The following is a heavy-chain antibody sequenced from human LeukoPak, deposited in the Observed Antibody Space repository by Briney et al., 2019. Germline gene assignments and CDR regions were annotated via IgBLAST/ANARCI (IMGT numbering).Heavy chain of an antibody. V-gene: IGHV1-24*01. CDR1: GYRLSELS. D-gene: IGHD2-2*01. CDR3: ATEATSPDYNYYMDV. Sequence: ASVKVSCKVSGYRLSELSMHWVRQAPGKGLEWMGGLDVEDDEPIYAQKFQGRVIMTKDTSTDTAYMELSSLRSEATAVYYCATEATSPDYNYYMDVWGKGTTVTVSS. CDR2: LDVEDDEP. J-gene: IGHJ6*03.